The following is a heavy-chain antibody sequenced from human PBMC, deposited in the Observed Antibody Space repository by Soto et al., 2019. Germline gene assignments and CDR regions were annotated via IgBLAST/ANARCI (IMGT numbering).Heavy chain of an antibody. CDR2: ISDDGSNK. D-gene: IGHD6-19*01. Sequence: QVQLVESGGGVVQPGRSLRLSCAASGFTFSSYGMHWVRQAPGKGLEWVAVISDDGSNKYYADSVKGRFTISRDNSKNTLYLQMNSLRAEDTAVYYCAIYSSGWYPLDDWGQGTMVTVSS. J-gene: IGHJ4*02. CDR1: GFTFSSYG. CDR3: AIYSSGWYPLDD. V-gene: IGHV3-30*03.